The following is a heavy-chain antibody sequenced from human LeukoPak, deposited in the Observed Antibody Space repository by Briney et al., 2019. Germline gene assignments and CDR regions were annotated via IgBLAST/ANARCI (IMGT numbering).Heavy chain of an antibody. CDR3: ARVGYYESSGYYEY. Sequence: ASVKVSCKASGYTFTSYGISWVRQAPGQGLEWMGWISANDGNTDYPQKLQGRVTMTTDTSTSTAYMELRSLRSDDTAVYYCARVGYYESSGYYEYWGQGTLVTVSS. CDR2: ISANDGNT. V-gene: IGHV1-18*01. D-gene: IGHD3-22*01. J-gene: IGHJ4*02. CDR1: GYTFTSYG.